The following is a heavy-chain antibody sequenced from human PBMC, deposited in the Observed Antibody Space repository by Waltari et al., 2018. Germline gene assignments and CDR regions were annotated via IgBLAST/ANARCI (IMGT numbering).Heavy chain of an antibody. J-gene: IGHJ6*02. V-gene: IGHV3-13*01. D-gene: IGHD4-17*01. CDR3: ARDHGDYGMDV. Sequence: EVQLVESGGGLVQPGGSLRLSCAASGFTFSSYDMHWVRQATGKGLEWVAASGTAGDTYYPGSVKGRFTISRENAKNSLYLQMNSLRAGDTAVYYCARDHGDYGMDVWGQGTTVTVSS. CDR1: GFTFSSYD. CDR2: SGTAGDT.